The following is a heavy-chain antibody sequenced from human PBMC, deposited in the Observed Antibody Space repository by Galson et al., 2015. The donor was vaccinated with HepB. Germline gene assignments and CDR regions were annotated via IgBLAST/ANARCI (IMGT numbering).Heavy chain of an antibody. V-gene: IGHV1-69*10. J-gene: IGHJ4*02. Sequence: SVKVSCKASGGTFSSYAISWVRQAPGQGLEWMGGIIPILGIANYAQKFQGRVTITADKSTSTAYMELSSLRSEDTAVYYCARDPKKSHGDYGDYWGQGTLVTVSS. CDR3: ARDPKKSHGDYGDY. CDR1: GGTFSSYA. CDR2: IIPILGIA. D-gene: IGHD4-17*01.